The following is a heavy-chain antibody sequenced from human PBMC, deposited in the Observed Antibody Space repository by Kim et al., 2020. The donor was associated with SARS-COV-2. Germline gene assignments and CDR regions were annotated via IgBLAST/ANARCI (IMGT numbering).Heavy chain of an antibody. CDR3: ARGTNLGTGTRTFDY. J-gene: IGHJ4*02. D-gene: IGHD1-1*01. V-gene: IGHV4-30-2*05. Sequence: PSLKSRVTISVDTSKNQFSLKLSSVTAADTAVYYCARGTNLGTGTRTFDYWGQGTLVTVSS.